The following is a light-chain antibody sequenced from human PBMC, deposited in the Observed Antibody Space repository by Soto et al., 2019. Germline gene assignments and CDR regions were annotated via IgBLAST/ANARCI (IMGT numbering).Light chain of an antibody. CDR3: QQYNSYSGT. V-gene: IGKV1-5*01. CDR1: QSISSW. J-gene: IGKJ1*01. CDR2: DAS. Sequence: DIQMTQSPSTLSASVGDRVTITCRASQSISSWLAWYQQKPGKAPKLLIYDASSLESGVPSRFSGSGSETEFTLTISSLQPDDFATYYCQQYNSYSGTFGQGTKVDI.